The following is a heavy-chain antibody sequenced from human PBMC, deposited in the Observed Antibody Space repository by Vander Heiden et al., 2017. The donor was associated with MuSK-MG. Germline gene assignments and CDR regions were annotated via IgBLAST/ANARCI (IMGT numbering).Heavy chain of an antibody. Sequence: QVQLVQSGAEVKKPGASGKVSCKASGYTFTNYLMHWVRQAPGQGLEWMGIINPNNGDTVYAQKFQGRLTVTRDRSTSTVYMELSSLRSEDTAVHYCVREKAGGYFDYWGRGTLVTVSS. CDR3: VREKAGGYFDY. V-gene: IGHV1-46*01. D-gene: IGHD3-22*01. J-gene: IGHJ4*02. CDR2: INPNNGDT. CDR1: GYTFTNYL.